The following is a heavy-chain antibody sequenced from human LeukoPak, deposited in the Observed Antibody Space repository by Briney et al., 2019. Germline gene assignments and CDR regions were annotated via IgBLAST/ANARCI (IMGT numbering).Heavy chain of an antibody. Sequence: PSETLSLTCTVSGGSISSYYWTWIRQPAGKGLEWIGRIYPSGSTNYDPSLKSRVTMSVDTSKNQFSLKLSSVTAADTAVYYCARENSGSYREFDYRGQGTLVTVSS. J-gene: IGHJ4*02. CDR1: GGSISSYY. D-gene: IGHD1-26*01. CDR2: IYPSGST. CDR3: ARENSGSYREFDY. V-gene: IGHV4-4*07.